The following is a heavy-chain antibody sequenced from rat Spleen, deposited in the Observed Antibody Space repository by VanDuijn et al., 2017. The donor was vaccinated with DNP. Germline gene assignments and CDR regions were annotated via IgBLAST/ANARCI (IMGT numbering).Heavy chain of an antibody. V-gene: IGHV5-7*01. CDR1: GFTFSDYN. Sequence: EVQLVESGGGLVQPGRSLKLSCAASGFTFSDYNMAWVRQAPKKGLEWVATISYDGSSTYYRDSVKGRFTGSRDNAKSTLYLQMDSLRSEDTATYYCARPDYWGQGVVVTVSS. CDR3: ARPDY. CDR2: ISYDGSST. J-gene: IGHJ2*01.